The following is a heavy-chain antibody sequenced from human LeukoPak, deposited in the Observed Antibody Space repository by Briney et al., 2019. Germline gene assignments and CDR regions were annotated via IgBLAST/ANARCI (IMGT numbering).Heavy chain of an antibody. CDR2: IRYDGSNK. V-gene: IGHV3-30*02. D-gene: IGHD2-15*01. J-gene: IGHJ4*02. Sequence: GGSLRLSCAASGFTFSSYGMHWVRQAPGKGLEWVAFIRYDGSNKYYADSVKGRFTISRDNAKNSLYLQMNSLRAEDTAVYYCARAGDIVVVVAATSAYYFDYWGQGTLVTVSS. CDR3: ARAGDIVVVVAATSAYYFDY. CDR1: GFTFSSYG.